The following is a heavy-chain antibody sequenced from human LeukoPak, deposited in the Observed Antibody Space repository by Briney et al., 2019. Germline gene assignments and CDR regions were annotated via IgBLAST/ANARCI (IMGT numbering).Heavy chain of an antibody. CDR1: GFTFSSYG. CDR3: ARDPGVRWLVGFDY. D-gene: IGHD6-19*01. CDR2: IWYDGSHK. V-gene: IGHV3-33*01. J-gene: IGHJ4*02. Sequence: PGRSLRLSCAASGFTFSSYGMHWVRQAPGKGLEWVAVIWYDGSHKYYADSVKGLFTISRDNSKTTLYLQMDSRRAEDTAVYCCARDPGVRWLVGFDYWGQGTLVTVSS.